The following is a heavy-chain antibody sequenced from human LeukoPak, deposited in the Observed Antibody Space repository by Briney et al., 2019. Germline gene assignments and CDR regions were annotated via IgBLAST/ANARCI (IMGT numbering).Heavy chain of an antibody. CDR1: GFTFSSYS. J-gene: IGHJ4*02. Sequence: GGSLRLSCAASGFTFSSYSMNWVRQAPGKGLEWVSSISSSSKYIYYADLVKGRFTISRDNAKNSLYLQMNRLRAEDTAVYYCARVGGYSYDLDYWGQGTLVTVSS. CDR3: ARVGGYSYDLDY. D-gene: IGHD5-18*01. CDR2: ISSSSKYI. V-gene: IGHV3-21*01.